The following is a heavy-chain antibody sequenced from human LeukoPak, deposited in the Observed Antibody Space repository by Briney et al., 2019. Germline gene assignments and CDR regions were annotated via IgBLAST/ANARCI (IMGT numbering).Heavy chain of an antibody. D-gene: IGHD6-19*01. V-gene: IGHV3-30*18. Sequence: GGSLRLSCAASGFTFSSYGMHWVRQAPGKGLEWVAVISYDGSNKYYADSVKGRFTISRDNSKNTLYLQMNSLRAEDTAVYYCAKEGHLRKGFGSLLAVAVRPRYFDLWGRGTLVTVSS. CDR1: GFTFSSYG. J-gene: IGHJ2*01. CDR3: AKEGHLRKGFGSLLAVAVRPRYFDL. CDR2: ISYDGSNK.